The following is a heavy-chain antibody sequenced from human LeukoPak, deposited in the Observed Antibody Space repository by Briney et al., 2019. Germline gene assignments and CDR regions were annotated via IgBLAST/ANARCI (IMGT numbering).Heavy chain of an antibody. CDR1: GFTFSSYA. CDR3: AKEEHYYDYVWGSSDY. V-gene: IGHV3-23*01. Sequence: GGSLRLSCAASGFTFSSYAMSWVRQAPGKGLEWVSAISVSGGSTYYADSVKGRFTISRDNSKNTLYLQMNSLRAEDTAVYYCAKEEHYYDYVWGSSDYWGKGTLVTVSS. CDR2: ISVSGGST. D-gene: IGHD3-16*01. J-gene: IGHJ4*02.